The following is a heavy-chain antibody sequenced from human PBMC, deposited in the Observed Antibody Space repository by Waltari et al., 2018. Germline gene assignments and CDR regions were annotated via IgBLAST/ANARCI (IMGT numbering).Heavy chain of an antibody. V-gene: IGHV3-66*01. CDR2: IYTGGSA. CDR1: GFNVSTYY. CDR3: ARDYQYANDC. Sequence: DVQLVESGGRLVQPGGSLSLSCAASGFNVSTYYINWVRQSPGKGREWVSVIYTGGSAYHADSVKGRFTVSRDISKNTLYLHMDSLRADDTAVYYCARDYQYANDCWGQGTLVTVSS. J-gene: IGHJ4*02.